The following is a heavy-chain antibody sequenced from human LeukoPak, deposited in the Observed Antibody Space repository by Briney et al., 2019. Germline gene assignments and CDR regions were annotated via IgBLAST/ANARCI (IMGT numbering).Heavy chain of an antibody. D-gene: IGHD6-13*01. Sequence: GGSLRLSCAASGFTVSSNYMSWVRQAPGKGLEWVSVIYSGGSTYYADSVKGRFTISRDNPKNTLYLQMNSLRAEDTAVYYCWGSSSSSSLDAFDIWGQGTMVTVSS. CDR2: IYSGGST. V-gene: IGHV3-53*01. CDR1: GFTVSSNY. J-gene: IGHJ3*02. CDR3: WGSSSSSSLDAFDI.